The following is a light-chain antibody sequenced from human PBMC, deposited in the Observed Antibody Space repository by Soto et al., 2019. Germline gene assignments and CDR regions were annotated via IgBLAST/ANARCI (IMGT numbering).Light chain of an antibody. CDR2: DAS. J-gene: IGKJ4*02. CDR3: QQHENLPPT. CDR1: QDISNS. V-gene: IGKV1-33*01. Sequence: DVQMTQFPSSLSASVGDRVSMTCQASQDISNSLNWYQQKTGRATKLLIYDASNLETGVPSRFSGSGSGTDFTFTISSLQPEDIATYYCQQHENLPPTFGGGTKVDIK.